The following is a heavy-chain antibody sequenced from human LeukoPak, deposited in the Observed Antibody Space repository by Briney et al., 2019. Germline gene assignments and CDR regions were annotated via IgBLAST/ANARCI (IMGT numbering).Heavy chain of an antibody. CDR3: AGDPDTGAYYFDY. Sequence: SETLSLTCTVSGGSISSYYWSWIRQPPGKGLEWIGYIYYSGNTNYNPSLKSRVTISVDTSKNQFSLKLSSVTAADTAVYYCAGDPDTGAYYFDYWGQGTLVTVSS. D-gene: IGHD7-27*01. CDR1: GGSISSYY. CDR2: IYYSGNT. J-gene: IGHJ4*02. V-gene: IGHV4-59*01.